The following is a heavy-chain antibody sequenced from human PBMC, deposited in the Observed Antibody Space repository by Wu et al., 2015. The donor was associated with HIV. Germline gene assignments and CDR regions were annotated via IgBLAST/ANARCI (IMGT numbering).Heavy chain of an antibody. CDR3: VRDQQWPAEYYNYYGMDV. Sequence: QVQLVQSGAEVKEPGASVKVSCKASGYTFTSYGISWVRQAPGQGLEWMGWISAYDGNTNYAQKFQGRVTMTTDTPTSTAYMELRSLRFDDTAVYYCVRDQQWPAEYYNYYGMDVWGRTGPTGHRLL. CDR1: GYTFTSYG. CDR2: ISAYDGNT. V-gene: IGHV1-18*01. D-gene: IGHD6-19*01. J-gene: IGHJ6*02.